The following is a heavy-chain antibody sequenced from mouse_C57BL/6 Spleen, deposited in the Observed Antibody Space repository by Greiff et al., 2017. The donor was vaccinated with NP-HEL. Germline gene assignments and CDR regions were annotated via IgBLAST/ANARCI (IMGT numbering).Heavy chain of an antibody. V-gene: IGHV1-15*01. D-gene: IGHD2-1*01. CDR2: IDPETGGT. Sequence: QVQLKQSGAELVRPGASVTLSCKASGYTFTDYEMHWVKQTPVHGLEWIGAIDPETGGTAYNQKFKGKAILTADKSSSTAYMELRSLTSEDSAVYYCTPIYYGNRWYFDVWGTGTTVTVSS. J-gene: IGHJ1*03. CDR1: GYTFTDYE. CDR3: TPIYYGNRWYFDV.